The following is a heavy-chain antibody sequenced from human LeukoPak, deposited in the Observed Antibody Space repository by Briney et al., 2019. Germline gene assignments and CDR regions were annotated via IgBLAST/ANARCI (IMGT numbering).Heavy chain of an antibody. CDR3: AREISDYASAY. CDR2: INPNSGGT. CDR1: GYPFTGYY. V-gene: IGHV1-2*02. J-gene: IGHJ4*02. Sequence: ASVKVSCKASGYPFTGYYIHSVRQAPGQGLEWMGWINPNSGGTNYAQKFQGRVTMTSGTSITTAYMDLSRLTSDDTAVYYCAREISDYASAYWGQGTLVTVSS. D-gene: IGHD4-17*01.